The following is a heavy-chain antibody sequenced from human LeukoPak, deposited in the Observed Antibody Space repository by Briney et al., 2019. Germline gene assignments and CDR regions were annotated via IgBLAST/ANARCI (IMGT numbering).Heavy chain of an antibody. D-gene: IGHD2-2*01. CDR2: IYYSGST. CDR1: GGSISSGDYY. J-gene: IGHJ6*04. V-gene: IGHV4-30-4*01. Sequence: SETLSLTCTVSGGSISSGDYYWSWIRQPPGKGLEWIGYIYYSGSTYYNPSLKSRVTISVDTSKNQFSLKLSSVTAADTAVYYCARDARGCCSSTSCYEDYGMDVWGKGTTVTVSS. CDR3: ARDARGCCSSTSCYEDYGMDV.